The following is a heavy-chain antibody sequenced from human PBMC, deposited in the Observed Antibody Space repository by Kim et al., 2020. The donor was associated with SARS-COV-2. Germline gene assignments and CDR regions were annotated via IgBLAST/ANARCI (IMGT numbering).Heavy chain of an antibody. D-gene: IGHD3-10*01. CDR1: GHIFSSYA. V-gene: IGHV7-4-1*02. J-gene: IGHJ3*01. Sequence: ASVKVSCKASGHIFSSYAMNWVRQAPGQGLEWMGWINTNTGNPTYAQVFTGRFVFSLDTSDSTTYLQITSLKSEDTAVYYCASSMLYGVISAFDLWGQGTMVTVSS. CDR3: ASSMLYGVISAFDL. CDR2: INTNTGNP.